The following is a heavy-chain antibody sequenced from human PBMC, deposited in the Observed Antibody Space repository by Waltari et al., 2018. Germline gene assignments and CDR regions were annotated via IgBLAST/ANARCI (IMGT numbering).Heavy chain of an antibody. Sequence: QVQLQQWGAGLLKPSEPLSLTCAVYGGSFSGYYWRWIRQPPGKGLEWIGAINHSGSTNYNPSLKSRVTISVDTSKNQFSLKLSSVTAADTAVYYCARASRYYGSGSYSDYWGQGTLVTVSS. CDR2: INHSGST. J-gene: IGHJ4*02. V-gene: IGHV4-34*01. CDR3: ARASRYYGSGSYSDY. CDR1: GGSFSGYY. D-gene: IGHD3-10*01.